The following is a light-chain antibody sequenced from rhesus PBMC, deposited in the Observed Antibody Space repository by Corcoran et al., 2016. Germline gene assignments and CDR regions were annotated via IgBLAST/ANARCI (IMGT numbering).Light chain of an antibody. Sequence: EIVMTQSPATLSLSPGERATLSCRASQSVSSYVAWYQQKPEQAPRLRIYGSSSRATGIPDRFSGSGSGTDFTLTISSLEPEYFAVYYCQQYSNWPLTFGGGTKVEIK. V-gene: IGKV3S9*01. CDR1: QSVSSY. CDR2: GSS. CDR3: QQYSNWPLT. J-gene: IGKJ4*01.